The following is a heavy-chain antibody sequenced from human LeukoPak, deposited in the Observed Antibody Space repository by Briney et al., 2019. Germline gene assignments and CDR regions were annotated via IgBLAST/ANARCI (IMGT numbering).Heavy chain of an antibody. CDR3: ARSPKVLRYFDWSHRTPPDY. J-gene: IGHJ4*02. CDR2: ISYDGSNK. D-gene: IGHD3-9*01. V-gene: IGHV3-30*04. Sequence: QPGGSLRLSCAASGFTFSSYAMHWVRQAPGKGLEWVAVISYDGSNKYYADSVKGRFTISRDNSKNTLYLQMNSLRAEDTAVYYCARSPKVLRYFDWSHRTPPDYWGQGTLVTVSS. CDR1: GFTFSSYA.